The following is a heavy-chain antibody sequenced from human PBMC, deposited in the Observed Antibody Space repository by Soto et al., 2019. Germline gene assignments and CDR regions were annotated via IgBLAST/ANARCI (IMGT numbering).Heavy chain of an antibody. CDR2: INHSGST. J-gene: IGHJ5*02. CDR3: ARDGKVSGSATHWFDP. Sequence: SETLSLTCTVSGGPISSGGYYCSWIRQHPGKGLEWIGEINHSGSTNYNPSLRSRVTISVDTSKNQFSLELSSVTAADTAVYYCARDGKVSGSATHWFDPWGQGTLVTVSS. D-gene: IGHD1-26*01. CDR1: GGPISSGGYY. V-gene: IGHV4-61*08.